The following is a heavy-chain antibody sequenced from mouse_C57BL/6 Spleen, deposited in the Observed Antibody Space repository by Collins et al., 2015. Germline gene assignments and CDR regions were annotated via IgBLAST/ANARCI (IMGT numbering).Heavy chain of an antibody. V-gene: IGHV3-2*02. CDR1: GYSITSDYA. D-gene: IGHD1-1*01. CDR2: ISYSGST. Sequence: DVQLQESGPGLVKPSQSLSLTCTVTGYSITSDYAWNWIRQFPGNKLEWMGYISYSGSTSYNPSLKSRISITRDTSKNQFFLQLNSVTTEDTATYYCAPYYGSSPFAYWGQGTLVTVSA. CDR3: APYYGSSPFAY. J-gene: IGHJ3*01.